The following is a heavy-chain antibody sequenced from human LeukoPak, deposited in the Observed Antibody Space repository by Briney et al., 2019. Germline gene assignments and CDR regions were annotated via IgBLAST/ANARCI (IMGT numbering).Heavy chain of an antibody. CDR3: ARHSLLWFGGFDY. CDR1: GYSFTSYW. V-gene: IGHV5-51*01. D-gene: IGHD3-10*01. CDR2: IYPGASDT. Sequence: GESLKISCKGSGYSFTSYWIGWVRQMPGKGLEWMGIIYPGASDTRYSPSFQGQVTISADKSISTAYLQWSSLKASDTAMYYCARHSLLWFGGFDYWGQGTLVTVSS. J-gene: IGHJ4*02.